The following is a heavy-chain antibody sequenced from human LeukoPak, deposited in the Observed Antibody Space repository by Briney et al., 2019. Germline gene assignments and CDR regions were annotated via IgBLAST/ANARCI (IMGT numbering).Heavy chain of an antibody. J-gene: IGHJ3*02. CDR2: IYHSGST. CDR3: ARDVGDYGGNNAFDI. Sequence: SGTLSLTCAVSGGSISSSNWWSWVRQPPGKGLEWIGEIYHSGSTNYNPSLKSRVTISVDKSKNQFSLKLSSVTAADTAVYYCARDVGDYGGNNAFDIWGQGTMVTVSS. V-gene: IGHV4-4*02. CDR1: GGSISSSNW. D-gene: IGHD4-23*01.